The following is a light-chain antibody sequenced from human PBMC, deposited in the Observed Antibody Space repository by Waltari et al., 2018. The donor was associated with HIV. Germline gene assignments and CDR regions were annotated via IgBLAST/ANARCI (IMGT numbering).Light chain of an antibody. CDR3: LQTYSTYT. V-gene: IGKV1-39*01. CDR1: QSISRY. J-gene: IGKJ2*01. CDR2: AAS. Sequence: DIQMTQSPSSLSASVGDRVTLTCRASQSISRYLNWYQKKPGKAPKVLIYAASTLQTGVPSRFSGSGSGTDFTLTISSLQPEDAATYYCLQTYSTYTFGQGTKLEIK.